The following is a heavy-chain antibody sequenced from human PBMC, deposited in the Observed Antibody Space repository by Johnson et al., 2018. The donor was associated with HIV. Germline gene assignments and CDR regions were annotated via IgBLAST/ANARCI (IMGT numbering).Heavy chain of an antibody. D-gene: IGHD4-23*01. CDR1: GFTFSSYG. CDR3: AKEGDNYGGNWEAFDI. CDR2: IWYDGSNK. Sequence: QVQLVESGGGVVQPGRSLRLSCAASGFTFSSYGMHWVRQAPGKGLEWVAVIWYDGSNKYYADSVKGRFTISRDNSKNTLYLQMNSLRAEDTAVYYCAKEGDNYGGNWEAFDIWGQG. J-gene: IGHJ3*02. V-gene: IGHV3-33*06.